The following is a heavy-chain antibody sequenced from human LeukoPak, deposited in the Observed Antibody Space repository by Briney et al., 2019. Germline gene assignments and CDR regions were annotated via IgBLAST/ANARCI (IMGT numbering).Heavy chain of an antibody. CDR3: ARAPYSSGSSLDY. CDR2: MYSGGGT. Sequence: QAGGSLRLSCAPSGFTVSSNYISWVCWAPGRRLEWVSVMYSGGGTDDRGPGKGRFTISTDNTKNTLYLKMSSLRAEDTAVYYCARAPYSSGSSLDYWGQGTLVTVSS. J-gene: IGHJ4*02. D-gene: IGHD6-19*01. V-gene: IGHV3-53*01. CDR1: GFTVSSNY.